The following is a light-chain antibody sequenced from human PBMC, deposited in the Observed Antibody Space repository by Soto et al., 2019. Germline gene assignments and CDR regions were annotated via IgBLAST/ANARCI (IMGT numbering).Light chain of an antibody. CDR1: QRIGTN. CDR2: AVS. J-gene: IGKJ1*01. V-gene: IGKV1-39*01. CDR3: QQTYSAPPL. Sequence: DIQVTHSPSSLAASIGDRVTLTCRASQRIGTNLNWYQQRPGKAPKLLIYAVSSLQSGVSSRFSGSGSGTDFTLSINSLQREDFATYYCQQTYSAPPLFGQGTKVDIK.